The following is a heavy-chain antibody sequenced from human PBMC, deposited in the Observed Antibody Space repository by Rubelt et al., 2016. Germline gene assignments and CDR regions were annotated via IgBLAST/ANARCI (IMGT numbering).Heavy chain of an antibody. V-gene: IGHV3-23*01. J-gene: IGHJ4*02. CDR3: AKEGNLAS. CDR1: GFTFRDYA. Sequence: EVLLLQSGGGCVQPGESLRLSCAASGFTFRDYAMNWVRQAPGKGLEWVSAIGGSGDTTYYADSVKGRFNISRDNSKNRVDLQMNIQRAEDTAGYYCAKEGNLASWGQGTLVTVSS. CDR2: IGGSGDTT.